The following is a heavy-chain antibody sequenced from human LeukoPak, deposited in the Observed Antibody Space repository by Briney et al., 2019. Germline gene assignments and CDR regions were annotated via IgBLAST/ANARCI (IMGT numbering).Heavy chain of an antibody. D-gene: IGHD2-21*02. V-gene: IGHV1-69*04. Sequence: SVKVSCKASGGTFSSYAISWVRQAPGQGLEWMGRIIPILGIANYAQKFQGRVTITADKSTSTAYMELSSLRSEDTAVYYCARAPLVVTAIEYYYYYGMDVWGQGTTVTVSS. J-gene: IGHJ6*02. CDR2: IIPILGIA. CDR3: ARAPLVVTAIEYYYYYGMDV. CDR1: GGTFSSYA.